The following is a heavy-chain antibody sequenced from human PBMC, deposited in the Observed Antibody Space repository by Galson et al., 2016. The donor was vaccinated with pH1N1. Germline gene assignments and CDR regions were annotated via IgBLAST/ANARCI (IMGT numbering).Heavy chain of an antibody. CDR2: ISRADDT. V-gene: IGHV3-23*01. CDR1: GFTFGTYG. J-gene: IGHJ4*02. D-gene: IGHD2-2*02. Sequence: SLRLSCAASGFTFGTYGMSWVRQAPGKGLEWVSSISRADDTYYADSVKGRFTISRDNSKDSLFLQMSSLRADDTALCYCAKDLCSGASCYTVWEVRDFDYWGPGTLVTVSS. CDR3: AKDLCSGASCYTVWEVRDFDY.